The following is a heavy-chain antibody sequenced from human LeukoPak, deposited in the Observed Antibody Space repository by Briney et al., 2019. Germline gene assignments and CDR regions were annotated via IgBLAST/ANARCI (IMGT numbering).Heavy chain of an antibody. CDR3: ARDPRVPAAIP. CDR1: GFTFSSYA. J-gene: IGHJ5*02. V-gene: IGHV3-23*01. Sequence: GGSLRLSCAASGFTFSSYAMSWVRQAPGKGLEWVSAISGSGGSTYYADSVKGRFTISRDNAKNTLYLQMNSLRAEDTAVYYCARDPRVPAAIPWGQGTLVTVSS. CDR2: ISGSGGST. D-gene: IGHD2-2*01.